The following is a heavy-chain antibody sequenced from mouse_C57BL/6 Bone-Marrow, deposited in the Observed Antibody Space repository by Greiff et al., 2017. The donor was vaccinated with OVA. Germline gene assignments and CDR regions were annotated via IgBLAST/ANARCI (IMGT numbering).Heavy chain of an antibody. CDR3: ARHVQTGTYAMDY. J-gene: IGHJ4*01. Sequence: VQGVESGPGLVAPSQRLSITCTVSGFSLTSYGVHWVRQPPGKGLEWLVVIWSDGSTTYNSALKSRLSISKDNSKSQVFLKMNSLQTDDTAMYYCARHVQTGTYAMDYWGQGTSVTVSS. D-gene: IGHD4-1*01. CDR2: IWSDGST. V-gene: IGHV2-6-1*01. CDR1: GFSLTSYG.